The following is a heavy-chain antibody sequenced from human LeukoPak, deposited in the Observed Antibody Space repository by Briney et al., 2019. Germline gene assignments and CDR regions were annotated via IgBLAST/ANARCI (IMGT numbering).Heavy chain of an antibody. D-gene: IGHD5-18*01. CDR1: GGTFSRYA. J-gene: IGHJ6*03. CDR2: IIPLFGIA. Sequence: SAKDSCKASGGTFSRYAISWVRHAPGQGLEWMGRIIPLFGIANYAQKFQGRVTITADESTSTAYMELSSLRSEDTAVYYCAREGETYYSYGYQPQYYYYYMDVWGKGTTVTVSS. CDR3: AREGETYYSYGYQPQYYYYYMDV. V-gene: IGHV1-69*01.